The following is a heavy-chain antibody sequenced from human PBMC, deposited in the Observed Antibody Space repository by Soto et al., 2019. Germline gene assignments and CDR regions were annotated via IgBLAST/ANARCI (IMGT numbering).Heavy chain of an antibody. CDR3: ARESEDLTSNFDY. J-gene: IGHJ4*02. CDR1: GFTFTRYS. Sequence: GGSLRLSCAASGFTFTRYSMNWVRQAPGKGLEWVSSISSTTNYIYYGDSMKGRFTISRDNAKNSLYLVMNSLRAEDTAVYYCARESEDLTSNFDYWGQGTLVTISS. CDR2: ISSTTNYI. V-gene: IGHV3-21*06.